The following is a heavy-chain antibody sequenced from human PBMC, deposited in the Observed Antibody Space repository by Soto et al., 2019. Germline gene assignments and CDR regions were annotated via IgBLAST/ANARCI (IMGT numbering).Heavy chain of an antibody. CDR1: GFTFEDYA. CDR3: AKARFSFDSRPFDS. Sequence: EVQLVESGGGVVHPGGSLRLSCSASGFTFEDYAVHWVRQSLGKGPEWISLINADGSDTYYADSVKGRFTISRDNRKDSFYLQMSSLRLEDTAIYYCAKARFSFDSRPFDSCGQGTLVTVTS. V-gene: IGHV3-43*02. J-gene: IGHJ4*02. CDR2: INADGSDT. D-gene: IGHD6-13*01.